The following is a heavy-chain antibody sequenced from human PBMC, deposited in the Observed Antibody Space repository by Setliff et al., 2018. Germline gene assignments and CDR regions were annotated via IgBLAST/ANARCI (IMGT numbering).Heavy chain of an antibody. CDR1: GFSFTDYL. CDR2: INLNTGNI. J-gene: IGHJ4*02. V-gene: IGHV1-2*02. D-gene: IGHD1-26*01. Sequence: ASVKVSCKASGFSFTDYLMNWMRQAPEQGLEWMGRINLNTGNIFYAQEFQGRVTLTRDTSTSTAYMELSRLKYDDTAVYYCARDPKLVGAPERAFDYWGQGTQVTVS. CDR3: ARDPKLVGAPERAFDY.